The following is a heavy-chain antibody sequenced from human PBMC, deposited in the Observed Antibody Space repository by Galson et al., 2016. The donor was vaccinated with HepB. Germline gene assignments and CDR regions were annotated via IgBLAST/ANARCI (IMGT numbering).Heavy chain of an antibody. Sequence: SLRLSCAASGFTFSKYWMSWVRQAPGKGLEWVANIDQDGSEKYYVDSVKGRVTISRDNAKNALYLQMNSLGAEDTAVYYCARDGETVGRLFTPDYWGQGTLVTFSS. CDR1: GFTFSKYW. CDR3: ARDGETVGRLFTPDY. J-gene: IGHJ4*02. V-gene: IGHV3-7*05. CDR2: IDQDGSEK. D-gene: IGHD7-27*01.